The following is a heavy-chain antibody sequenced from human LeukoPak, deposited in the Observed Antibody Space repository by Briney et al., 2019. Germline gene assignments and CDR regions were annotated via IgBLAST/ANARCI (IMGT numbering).Heavy chain of an antibody. V-gene: IGHV3-30*04. CDR2: ISYDGSNK. D-gene: IGHD3-3*01. J-gene: IGHJ4*02. Sequence: GGSLRLSCAASGFTFSYYAMHWVRQAPGKGLEWVAVISYDGSNKYYADSVKGRYTISRDNSKSTLYLQMNSLRAEDTAVYYCARPTYYDFWSGHTYFDYWGQGTLVTVSS. CDR3: ARPTYYDFWSGHTYFDY. CDR1: GFTFSYYA.